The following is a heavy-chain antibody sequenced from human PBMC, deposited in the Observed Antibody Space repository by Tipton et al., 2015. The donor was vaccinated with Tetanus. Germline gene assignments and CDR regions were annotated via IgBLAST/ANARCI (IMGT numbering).Heavy chain of an antibody. CDR2: FFSYNGKP. V-gene: IGHV4-39*01. CDR3: ARSAGNWFDP. J-gene: IGHJ5*02. Sequence: TLSLTCTVSGGSISSGTFYWDWIRQTPGKGLGGFGNFFSYNGKPLKNPSLQSRVTKSLEKSKNQFSLKLRSVTAADTAVYYCARSAGNWFDPWGQGTLVTVSS. CDR1: GGSISSGTFY.